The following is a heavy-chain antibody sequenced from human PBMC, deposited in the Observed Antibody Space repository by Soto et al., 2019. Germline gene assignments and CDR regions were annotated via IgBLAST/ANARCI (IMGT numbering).Heavy chain of an antibody. CDR3: ARDYYGDYYFDY. Sequence: EVQLVESGGDLIQPGGSLRVSCAASGFTVSDFYMSWVRQAPGKGLEWVSSISSSSSSIYYADSVKGRFTISRDNAKNSLYLQMNSLRAEDTAVYFCARDYYGDYYFDYWGQGTLVTVSS. J-gene: IGHJ4*02. CDR1: GFTVSDFY. CDR2: ISSSSSSI. D-gene: IGHD4-17*01. V-gene: IGHV3-21*01.